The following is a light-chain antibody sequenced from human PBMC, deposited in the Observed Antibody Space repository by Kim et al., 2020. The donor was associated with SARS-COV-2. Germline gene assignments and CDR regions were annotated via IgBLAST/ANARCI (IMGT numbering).Light chain of an antibody. CDR2: LGS. V-gene: IGKV2-28*01. J-gene: IGKJ4*01. CDR1: QSLLHSNGYNY. CDR3: VQALQTPPT. Sequence: DIVMTQSPLSLPVTPGEPASISCRSSQSLLHSNGYNYLDWYLQKPGQSPQLLIYLGSNRASGVPDRFSGSGSGTDVTLKISRVEAEDVGVYYCVQALQTPPTFGGGTKVDIK.